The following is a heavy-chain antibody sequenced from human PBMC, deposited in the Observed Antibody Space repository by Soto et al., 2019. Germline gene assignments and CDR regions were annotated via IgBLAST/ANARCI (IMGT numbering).Heavy chain of an antibody. Sequence: EVQVVESGGDLVQPGGSLRISCAASDFTFTTYWMSWVRQAPGKGLEWLACINQVGRETYYVDSLRGRFTISRDNAKKSLYLQMNSLTIEDTAVYYCTRDPAPLRYFGQPYWFVPWGRGTLVTVSS. CDR1: DFTFTTYW. CDR3: TRDPAPLRYFGQPYWFVP. J-gene: IGHJ5*02. D-gene: IGHD3-9*01. CDR2: INQVGRET. V-gene: IGHV3-7*01.